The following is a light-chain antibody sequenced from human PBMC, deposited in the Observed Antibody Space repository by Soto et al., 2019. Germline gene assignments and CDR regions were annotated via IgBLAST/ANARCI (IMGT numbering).Light chain of an antibody. J-gene: IGLJ2*01. V-gene: IGLV2-14*03. CDR1: SSDIGGYNC. Sequence: ALTQPASVSGSPGQSIAISCTGTSSDIGGYNCVSWYQQHPGKAPKLMIYDVASRPSGISNRFSGSKSGNTASLTISGLQAEDEADYYCSSCTSSSTPVVFGGGTKLTVL. CDR2: DVA. CDR3: SSCTSSSTPVV.